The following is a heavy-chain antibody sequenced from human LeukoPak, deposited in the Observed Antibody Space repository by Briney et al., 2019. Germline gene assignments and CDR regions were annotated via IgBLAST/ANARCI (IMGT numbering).Heavy chain of an antibody. J-gene: IGHJ3*02. CDR2: INHSGST. D-gene: IGHD1-26*01. CDR3: ARGPIFSGSYPLTGYAFDI. CDR1: GGSISGYY. V-gene: IGHV4-34*01. Sequence: SETLSLTCTVSGGSISGYYWSWIRQPPGKGLEWIGEINHSGSTNYNPSLKSRVTISVDTSKNQFSLKLSSVTAADTAVYYCARGPIFSGSYPLTGYAFDIWGQGTMVTVSS.